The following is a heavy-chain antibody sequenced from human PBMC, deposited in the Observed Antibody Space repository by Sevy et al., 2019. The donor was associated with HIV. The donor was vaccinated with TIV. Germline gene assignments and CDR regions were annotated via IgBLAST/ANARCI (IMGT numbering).Heavy chain of an antibody. Sequence: ASVKVSCKASGYTFTSYGISWVRQAPGQGLEWMGWISAYNGNTNYVEKLQGRVTMTTDTSTSTAYMELRSLRSDDTAVYYCERDTPIVGGVTGFDSWGQGTLVTVSS. CDR2: ISAYNGNT. D-gene: IGHD3-16*01. CDR1: GYTFTSYG. J-gene: IGHJ5*01. CDR3: ERDTPIVGGVTGFDS. V-gene: IGHV1-18*01.